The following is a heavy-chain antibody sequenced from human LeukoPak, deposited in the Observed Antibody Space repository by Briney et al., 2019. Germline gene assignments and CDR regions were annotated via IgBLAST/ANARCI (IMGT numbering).Heavy chain of an antibody. CDR1: GFTFSSYG. CDR3: AVNYYGSGRGY. Sequence: GGSLRLSCAASGFTFSSYGMSWVRQAPGKGLEWVSAISGSGGSTYYADSVKGRFTISRDNSKNTLYLQMNSLRAEDAAAYYCAVNYYGSGRGYWGQGTLVTVSS. CDR2: ISGSGGST. D-gene: IGHD3-10*01. V-gene: IGHV3-23*01. J-gene: IGHJ4*02.